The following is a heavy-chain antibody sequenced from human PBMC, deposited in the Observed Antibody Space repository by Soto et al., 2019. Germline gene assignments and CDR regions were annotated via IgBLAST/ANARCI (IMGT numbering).Heavy chain of an antibody. D-gene: IGHD3-16*01. CDR2: IYYSGIS. J-gene: IGHJ4*02. CDR1: GGSISSADYY. Sequence: QVLLQESGPRLVMPSQTLSLTCTVSGGSISSADYYWSWIRQPPGKGLEWIGYIYYSGISYYNPSLKRRLTISIDTSNNQFSLKLSSVTAADTAVYYCARVAGEIIGQYYLDSWGQGTLVTVSS. V-gene: IGHV4-30-4*01. CDR3: ARVAGEIIGQYYLDS.